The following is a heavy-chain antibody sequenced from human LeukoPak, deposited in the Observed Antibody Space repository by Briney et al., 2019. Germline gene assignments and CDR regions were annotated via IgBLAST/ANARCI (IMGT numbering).Heavy chain of an antibody. D-gene: IGHD3-22*01. Sequence: SETLSLTCTVSGGSISSSSYYWGWIRQPPGKGLEWIGSIFYSGSAYYNPSLTGRVTVSIDTSKKQFSLKLSSVTAADTAVYYCARENYYNTSGVSDYWGQGTLVTASS. CDR1: GGSISSSSYY. CDR2: IFYSGSA. V-gene: IGHV4-39*07. J-gene: IGHJ4*02. CDR3: ARENYYNTSGVSDY.